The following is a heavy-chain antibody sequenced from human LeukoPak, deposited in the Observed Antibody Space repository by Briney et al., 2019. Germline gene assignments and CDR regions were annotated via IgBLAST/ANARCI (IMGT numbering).Heavy chain of an antibody. J-gene: IGHJ4*02. CDR2: IYSGGST. CDR3: LSVADYYFDY. V-gene: IGHV3-66*01. CDR1: GFTVSSNY. D-gene: IGHD6-19*01. Sequence: TGGSLRLSCAASGFTVSSNYMSWVRQAPGKGLECVSVIYSGGSTYYADSVKGRFTISRDNSKNTLYLQMNSLRAEDTAVYYCLSVADYYFDYWGQGTLVTVSS.